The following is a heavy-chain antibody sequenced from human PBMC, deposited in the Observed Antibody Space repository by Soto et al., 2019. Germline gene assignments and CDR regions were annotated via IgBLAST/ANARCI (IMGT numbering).Heavy chain of an antibody. J-gene: IGHJ6*02. CDR2: ISAYKGNT. CDR3: ARDLNDFWSGYGMDV. V-gene: IGHV1-18*01. Sequence: ASVKVSCKASGYTFTSYGISWVRQAPGQGLEWMGWISAYKGNTNYAQKLQGRVTMTTDTSTSTAYMELRSLRSDDTAVYYCARDLNDFWSGYGMDVWGQGTTVTVSS. CDR1: GYTFTSYG. D-gene: IGHD3-3*01.